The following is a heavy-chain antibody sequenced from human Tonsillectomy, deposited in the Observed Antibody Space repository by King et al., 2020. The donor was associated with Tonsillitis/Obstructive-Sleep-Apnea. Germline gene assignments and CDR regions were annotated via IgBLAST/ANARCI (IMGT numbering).Heavy chain of an antibody. J-gene: IGHJ5*02. CDR3: AKGGGRGVVVPNWFDP. CDR1: GFTFDDYA. D-gene: IGHD2-15*01. V-gene: IGHV3-9*01. Sequence: DVQLVESGGGLVQPGRSLRLSCAASGFTFDDYAMHWVRQAPGKGLEWVSGISWNSGSIGYADSVRGRFTISRDNAKNSLYLQMNTLRAEDTALYYCAKGGGRGVVVPNWFDPWGQGTLVTVSS. CDR2: ISWNSGSI.